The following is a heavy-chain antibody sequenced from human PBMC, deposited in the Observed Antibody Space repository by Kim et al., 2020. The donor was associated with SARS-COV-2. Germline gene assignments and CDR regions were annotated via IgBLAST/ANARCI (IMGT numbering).Heavy chain of an antibody. CDR2: IYYSGST. J-gene: IGHJ3*02. V-gene: IGHV4-39*01. D-gene: IGHD3-22*01. CDR1: GGSISSSSYY. Sequence: SETLSLTCTVSGGSISSSSYYWGWIRQPPGKGLEWIGSIYYSGSTYYNPSLKSRVTISVDTSKNQFSLKLSSVTAADTAVYYCARLGYYDSSGYYYLTNAFDIWGQGTMVTVSS. CDR3: ARLGYYDSSGYYYLTNAFDI.